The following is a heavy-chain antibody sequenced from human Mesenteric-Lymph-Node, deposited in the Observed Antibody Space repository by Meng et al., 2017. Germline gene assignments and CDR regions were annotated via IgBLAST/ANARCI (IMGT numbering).Heavy chain of an antibody. V-gene: IGHV3-23*01. CDR1: GFTFSSYA. CDR3: AKVLFGWFGEPGDSYYFDY. J-gene: IGHJ4*02. CDR2: ISGSGGST. Sequence: GESLKISCAASGFTFSSYAMSWVRQAPGKGLEWVSAISGSGGSTYYADSVKGRFTISRDNSKNTLYLQMNSLRAEDTAVYYCAKVLFGWFGEPGDSYYFDYWGQGTLVTVSS. D-gene: IGHD3-10*01.